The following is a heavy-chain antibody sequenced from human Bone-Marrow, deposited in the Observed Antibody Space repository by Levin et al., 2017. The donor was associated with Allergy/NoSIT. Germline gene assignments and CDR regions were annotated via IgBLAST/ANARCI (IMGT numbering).Heavy chain of an antibody. CDR3: TAASLIVVVHAFDV. CDR1: GFTFTNAW. D-gene: IGHD3-22*01. CDR2: IKRKTDGGTT. V-gene: IGHV3-15*01. J-gene: IGHJ3*01. Sequence: PGGSLRLSCAASGFTFTNAWMTWVRQAPGKGLEWVGRIKRKTDGGTTEFAAPVKGRFTMSRDDSKNMLYLQMNSLKTEDTAVYYCTAASLIVVVHAFDVWGQGTMVTVS.